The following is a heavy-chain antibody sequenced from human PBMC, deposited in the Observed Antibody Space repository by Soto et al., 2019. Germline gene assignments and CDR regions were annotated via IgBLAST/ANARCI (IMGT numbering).Heavy chain of an antibody. Sequence: QVQLQESGPGLVKPSQTLSLTCTVSGGSISRGDYYWSWIRQPPGKVLEWIGYIYYSGSTYYNPSLKRRVTISVDTSKNQFSLKLSSVTAADTAVYYCARVCDFSSGYPLYYYYGMDVWGQGTTVTVSS. CDR3: ARVCDFSSGYPLYYYYGMDV. CDR2: IYYSGST. D-gene: IGHD3-3*01. CDR1: GGSISRGDYY. V-gene: IGHV4-30-4*01. J-gene: IGHJ6*02.